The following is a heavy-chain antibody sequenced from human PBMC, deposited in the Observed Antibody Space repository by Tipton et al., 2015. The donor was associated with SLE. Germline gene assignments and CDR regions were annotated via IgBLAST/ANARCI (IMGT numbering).Heavy chain of an antibody. V-gene: IGHV3-30*02. CDR2: IRADGSNK. CDR1: GFTYSGYA. Sequence: SLRLSCAASGFTYSGYAIHLVRQAPGKGLEWVACIRADGSNKDYADSVKGLFTISRDNSKYTLYLQMNRLRVEDTAVYYCAGGTGAYFDHWGQRTLVTVSS. D-gene: IGHD1-1*01. J-gene: IGHJ4*02. CDR3: AGGTGAYFDH.